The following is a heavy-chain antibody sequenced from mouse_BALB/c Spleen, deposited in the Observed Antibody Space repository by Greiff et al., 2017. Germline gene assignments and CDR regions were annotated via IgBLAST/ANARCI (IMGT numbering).Heavy chain of an antibody. Sequence: QVQLKESGPGLVAPSQSLSITCTVSGFSLTSYGVHWVRQPPGKGLEWLGVIWAGGSTNYNSALMSRLSISKDNSKSQVFLKMNSLQTDDTAMYYCAGYYGNYGAWFAYWGQGTLVTVSA. J-gene: IGHJ3*01. CDR2: IWAGGST. D-gene: IGHD2-1*01. V-gene: IGHV2-9*02. CDR3: AGYYGNYGAWFAY. CDR1: GFSLTSYG.